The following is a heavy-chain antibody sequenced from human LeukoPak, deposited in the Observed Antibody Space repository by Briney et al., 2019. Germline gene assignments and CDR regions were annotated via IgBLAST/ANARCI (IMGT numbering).Heavy chain of an antibody. CDR3: ARRTYYDSSGHYADY. CDR2: IYPGDSGT. V-gene: IGHV5-51*01. CDR1: GYSFTSYW. J-gene: IGHJ4*02. D-gene: IGHD3-22*01. Sequence: GESLKISCKGSGYSFTSYWIGWVRQMPGKGLEWMGIIYPGDSGTRYSPSFQGQVTISADKSISTAYLQWSSLKASDTAMYYCARRTYYDSSGHYADYWGQGTLVTVSS.